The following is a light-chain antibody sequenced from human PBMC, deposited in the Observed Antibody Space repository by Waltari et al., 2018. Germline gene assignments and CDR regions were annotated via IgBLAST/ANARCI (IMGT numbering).Light chain of an antibody. CDR3: HQYGLSART. V-gene: IGKV3-20*01. CDR2: AAS. CDR1: QRVANNY. Sequence: VLTQSPGTLSLSPGERATLSCRASQRVANNYLAWYQQTPGQAPRLLIYAASSRATGIPDRFSGSVSGTEFTLTISRLEPEDSAVYYCHQYGLSARTFGQGTKVEI. J-gene: IGKJ1*01.